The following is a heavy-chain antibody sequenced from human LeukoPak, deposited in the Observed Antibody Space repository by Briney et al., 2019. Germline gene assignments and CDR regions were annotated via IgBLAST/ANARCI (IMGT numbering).Heavy chain of an antibody. D-gene: IGHD6-13*01. V-gene: IGHV4-59*08. CDR3: ARHANAYSSSWFDY. J-gene: IGHJ4*02. Sequence: PSGTLSLTCTVSGDSISSSYWNWIRQPPGKGLEWIGYFYYSGSTNYNPSLKSRVTISVDTSRNQFSLKLSSVTAADTAVYYCARHANAYSSSWFDYWGQGTLVTVSS. CDR2: FYYSGST. CDR1: GDSISSSY.